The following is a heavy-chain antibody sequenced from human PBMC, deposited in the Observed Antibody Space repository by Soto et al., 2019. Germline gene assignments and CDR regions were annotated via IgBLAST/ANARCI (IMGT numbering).Heavy chain of an antibody. CDR2: IYYSGST. J-gene: IGHJ4*02. CDR3: ATYDVDTAMDH. CDR1: GGSIISYY. V-gene: IGHV4-59*08. Sequence: PSETLSLTCTVSGGSIISYYWSWIRQPPGKGLEYIGYIYYSGSTNYNPSLKSRVTMSIDTSKNQFSLKLTSVTAADTAVYYCATYDVDTAMDHWGQGTLVTVSS. D-gene: IGHD5-18*01.